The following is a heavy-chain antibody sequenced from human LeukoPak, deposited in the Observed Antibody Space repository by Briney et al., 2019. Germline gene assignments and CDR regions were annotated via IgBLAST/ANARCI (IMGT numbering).Heavy chain of an antibody. V-gene: IGHV4-34*01. CDR3: ARVVRITMIVVVTRDAFDI. CDR1: GGSFSGYY. J-gene: IGHJ3*02. Sequence: SETLSLTCAVYGGSFSGYYWSWIRQPPGKGLEWIGEINHSRSTNYNPSLKSRVTISVDTSKNQFSLKLSSVTAADTAVYYCARVVRITMIVVVTRDAFDIWGQGTMVTVSS. CDR2: INHSRST. D-gene: IGHD3-22*01.